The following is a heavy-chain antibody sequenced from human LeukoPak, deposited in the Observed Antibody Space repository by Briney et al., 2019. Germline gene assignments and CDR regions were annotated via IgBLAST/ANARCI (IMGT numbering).Heavy chain of an antibody. CDR2: ISGSGGST. CDR1: GFTFSSYA. CDR3: AKTFTFYDSSDPIY. D-gene: IGHD3-22*01. Sequence: PGGSVRLSCADSGFTFSSYAMSWVRQAPGKGLEWVSAISGSGGSTYYADSVKGRFTISRDNSKNTLYLQMNSLRAEDTAVYYCAKTFTFYDSSDPIYWGQGTLVTVSS. V-gene: IGHV3-23*01. J-gene: IGHJ4*02.